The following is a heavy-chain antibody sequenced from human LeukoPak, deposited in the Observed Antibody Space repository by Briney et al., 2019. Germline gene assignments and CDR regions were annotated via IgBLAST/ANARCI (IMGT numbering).Heavy chain of an antibody. Sequence: SETLSLTCTVSSGSISSITHYWGWIRQPPGKGLEWIGSTYYSGSTYSSLKSRVTISVDTSKNQFSLKLSSVTAADTAVYYCARLVFGMDYFDYWGQGTLVTVSS. CDR1: SGSISSITHY. V-gene: IGHV4-39*01. D-gene: IGHD3-3*01. CDR3: ARLVFGMDYFDY. CDR2: TYYSGST. J-gene: IGHJ4*02.